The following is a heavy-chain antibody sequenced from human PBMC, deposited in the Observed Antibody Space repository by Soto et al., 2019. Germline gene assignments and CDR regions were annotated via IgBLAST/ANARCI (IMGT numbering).Heavy chain of an antibody. Sequence: GASVKVSCKASGGTLSSYAISWVRQAPGQGLEWMGGIIPIFGTANYAQKFQGRVTITADESTSTAYMELSSLRSEDTAVYYCARSGYCSSTSCPPAYYYYGMDVWGQGTTVTVS. CDR2: IIPIFGTA. D-gene: IGHD2-2*01. CDR3: ARSGYCSSTSCPPAYYYYGMDV. V-gene: IGHV1-69*13. J-gene: IGHJ6*02. CDR1: GGTLSSYA.